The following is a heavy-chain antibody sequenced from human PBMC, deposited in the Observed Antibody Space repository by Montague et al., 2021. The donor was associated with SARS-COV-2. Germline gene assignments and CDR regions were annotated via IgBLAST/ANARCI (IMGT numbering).Heavy chain of an antibody. CDR3: ARAVRGVIILSPYYAMDV. J-gene: IGHJ6*02. D-gene: IGHD3-10*01. V-gene: IGHV4-34*01. Sequence: SETLSLTCAVYGGSFSAYYWNWIRQPPGKGLEWIGDINHSGRTNXNPSLKSRVTVSLDTSKNQFSLKLRSVTAADTAVYYCARAVRGVIILSPYYAMDVWGQGTSVPVSS. CDR2: INHSGRT. CDR1: GGSFSAYY.